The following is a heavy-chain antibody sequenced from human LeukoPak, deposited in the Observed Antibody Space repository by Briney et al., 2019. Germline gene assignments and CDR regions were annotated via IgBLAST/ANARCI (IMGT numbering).Heavy chain of an antibody. CDR3: ARADGDYVDWFDP. Sequence: SETLSLTCAVYGGSFSGYYWSWIRQPPGKGLEWIGEINHSGSTNYNPSLKSRVTISVDTSKKQFSLKLSSVNAADKPVYSCARADGDYVDWFDPWGQGTLVTVSS. D-gene: IGHD4-17*01. CDR1: GGSFSGYY. J-gene: IGHJ5*02. CDR2: INHSGST. V-gene: IGHV4-34*01.